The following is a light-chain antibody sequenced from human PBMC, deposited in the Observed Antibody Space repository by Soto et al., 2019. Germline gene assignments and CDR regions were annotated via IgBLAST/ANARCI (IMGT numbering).Light chain of an antibody. CDR3: QSYDSSLSAHYV. V-gene: IGLV1-40*01. CDR1: SSNIGAGHD. Sequence: QSLLTQPPSVSGAPGQRVTISCTGSSSNIGAGHDVHWYQQLPGSAPKLLIYGSRNRPSGVPDRFSGSRSGTSASLAITGLQAEDEADYYCQSYDSSLSAHYVFGTGTKLTVL. J-gene: IGLJ1*01. CDR2: GSR.